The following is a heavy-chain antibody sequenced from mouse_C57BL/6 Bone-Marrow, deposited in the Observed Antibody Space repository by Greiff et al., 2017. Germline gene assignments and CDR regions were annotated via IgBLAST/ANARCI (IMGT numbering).Heavy chain of an antibody. D-gene: IGHD1-1*01. Sequence: VQVVESGGGLVQPKGSLKLSCAASGFTFNTYAMHWVRQAPGKGLEWVARIRSKSSNYATYYADSVKDRFTISRDDSQSMLYLQMNNLKTEDTAMYYCVTTVAPYWYFDVWGTGTTVTVSS. CDR2: IRSKSSNYAT. CDR3: VTTVAPYWYFDV. J-gene: IGHJ1*03. V-gene: IGHV10-3*01. CDR1: GFTFNTYA.